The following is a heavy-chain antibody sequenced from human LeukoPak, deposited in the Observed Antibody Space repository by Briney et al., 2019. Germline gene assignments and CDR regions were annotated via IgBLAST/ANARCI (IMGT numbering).Heavy chain of an antibody. J-gene: IGHJ6*02. V-gene: IGHV1-69*04. D-gene: IGHD5-12*01. Sequence: SVKVSCKASVGTFSSYAISGVRQAPGQGREWVGRIISILGIANYAQKFQGRVTITADKPTSTAYMELSSLRSEDTAVYYCAREVDYYYYGMDVWGQGTTVTVSS. CDR3: AREVDYYYYGMDV. CDR1: VGTFSSYA. CDR2: IISILGIA.